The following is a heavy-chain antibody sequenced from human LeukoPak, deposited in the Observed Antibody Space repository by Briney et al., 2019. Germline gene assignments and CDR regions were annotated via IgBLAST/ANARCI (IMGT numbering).Heavy chain of an antibody. J-gene: IGHJ4*02. D-gene: IGHD4-23*01. V-gene: IGHV1-69*13. CDR3: ARGPDYGGNSL. Sequence: GASVKVSCKASGGTFSSYAISWVRQAPGQRLEWMGGIIPIFGTANYAQKFQGRVTITADESTSTAYMELSSLRSEDTAVYYCARGPDYGGNSLWGQGTLVTVSS. CDR1: GGTFSSYA. CDR2: IIPIFGTA.